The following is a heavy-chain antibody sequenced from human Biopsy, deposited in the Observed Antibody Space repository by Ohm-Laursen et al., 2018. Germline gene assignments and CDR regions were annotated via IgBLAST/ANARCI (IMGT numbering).Heavy chain of an antibody. V-gene: IGHV1-8*01. CDR3: ARGGGYNWNNGWFDP. Sequence: EASVKVSCKTSGYTFTSYEINWVRQATGQGLEWMGWMNPDSGNTGYAQNFQGRVTMTRNTSISTAYMELSSLRSEDTAVYYCARGGGYNWNNGWFDPWGQGTLVTVSS. CDR2: MNPDSGNT. J-gene: IGHJ5*02. D-gene: IGHD1/OR15-1a*01. CDR1: GYTFTSYE.